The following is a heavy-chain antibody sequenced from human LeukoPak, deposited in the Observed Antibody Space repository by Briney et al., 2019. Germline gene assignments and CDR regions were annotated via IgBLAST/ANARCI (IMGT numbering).Heavy chain of an antibody. V-gene: IGHV3-33*01. CDR2: IWYDGSNK. CDR3: AREVVVIPPYYYYGMDV. D-gene: IGHD3-22*01. Sequence: GGSLRLSCAASGFTFSSYGMHWVRQAPGKGLEWVAVIWYDGSNKYYADSVKGRFTISRDNSKNTLYLQMNSLRAEDTAVYYCAREVVVIPPYYYYGMDVWGQGTTVTVSS. CDR1: GFTFSSYG. J-gene: IGHJ6*02.